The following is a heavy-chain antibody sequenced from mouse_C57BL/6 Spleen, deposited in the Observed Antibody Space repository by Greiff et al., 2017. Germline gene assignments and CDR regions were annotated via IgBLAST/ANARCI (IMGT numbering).Heavy chain of an antibody. Sequence: EVKLVESGPELVKPGASVKMSCKASGYTFTDYNMHWVKQSHGKSLEWIGYINPNNGGTSYNQKFKGKATLTVNKSSSTAYMELRSLTSEDSAVYYCARDRLIFDYWGQGTTLTVSS. V-gene: IGHV1-22*01. D-gene: IGHD1-2*01. J-gene: IGHJ2*01. CDR2: INPNNGGT. CDR1: GYTFTDYN. CDR3: ARDRLIFDY.